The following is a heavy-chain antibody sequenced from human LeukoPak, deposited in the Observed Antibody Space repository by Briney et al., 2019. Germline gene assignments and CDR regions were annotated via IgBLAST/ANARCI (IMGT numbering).Heavy chain of an antibody. CDR3: ARILSGTSAYDI. Sequence: SGPTLVKPTRTLTLTCTFSGFSLSTSGVGVGWIRQPPGKALEWLAHIYWNDDKRYSPSLKSRLTITKDTSKNQVVLTMTNMDPVDTATYYCARILSGTSAYDIWGRGTMVTVSS. J-gene: IGHJ3*02. CDR2: IYWNDDK. V-gene: IGHV2-5*01. D-gene: IGHD1-20*01. CDR1: GFSLSTSGVG.